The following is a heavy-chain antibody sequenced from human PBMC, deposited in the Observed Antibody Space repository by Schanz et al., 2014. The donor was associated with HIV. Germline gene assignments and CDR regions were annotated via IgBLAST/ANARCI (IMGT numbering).Heavy chain of an antibody. J-gene: IGHJ6*02. D-gene: IGHD2-2*01. CDR3: AKDMGGVVPAAPFYYYGMNV. CDR2: IIPLFGTA. CDR1: GGTFSTYA. Sequence: QVQLVQSGAEVEKPGASVKVSCKASGGTFSTYAISWVRQAPGQGLEWMGGIIPLFGTANYAQKFQGRVTITADESTSTAYMELSSLRAEDTALYYCAKDMGGVVPAAPFYYYGMNVWGQGTTVTVSS. V-gene: IGHV1-69*01.